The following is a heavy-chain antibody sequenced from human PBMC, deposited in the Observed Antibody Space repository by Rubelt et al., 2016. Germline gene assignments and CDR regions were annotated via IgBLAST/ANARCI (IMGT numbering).Heavy chain of an antibody. CDR1: GGSISSTDRYY. Sequence: QLQLQESGPGLVKPSETLSLTCTVSGGSISSTDRYYWGWIRQPPGKGLEWVSAIYTDERTDYADSVKGSIPIFRENTKKTRQLQMNSLRAEDTAVDYCAKYGSSSSHWFDPWGQGTLVTVSS. V-gene: IGHV4-61*05. J-gene: IGHJ5*02. D-gene: IGHD6-6*01. CDR3: AKYGSSSSHWFDP. CDR2: IYTDERT.